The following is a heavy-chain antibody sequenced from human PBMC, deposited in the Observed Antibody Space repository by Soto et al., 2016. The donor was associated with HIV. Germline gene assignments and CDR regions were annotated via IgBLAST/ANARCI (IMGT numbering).Heavy chain of an antibody. CDR1: GYTFNNYD. Sequence: QVQLVQSGAEVKKPGASVKVSCKASGYTFNNYDINWVRQATGQGLEWMGWMNPITGNTGCAPKFQGRVTMTRNTPISTAYMELRSLRSEDTAVYYCARGGLVKGDYVAWGQGTLVTVSS. V-gene: IGHV1-8*02. J-gene: IGHJ5*02. D-gene: IGHD4-17*01. CDR3: ARGGLVKGDYVA. CDR2: MNPITGNT.